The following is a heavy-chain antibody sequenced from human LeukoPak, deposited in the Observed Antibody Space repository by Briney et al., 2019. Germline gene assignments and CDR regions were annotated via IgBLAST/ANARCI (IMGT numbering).Heavy chain of an antibody. J-gene: IGHJ4*02. Sequence: SETLSLTCTVPGDSISSGVYYSGWIRQPPGKGLEWIGSFYYSGSLYYNPSLKSRVTISVDTSKNQFSLKLSSVSAADTAVYYCARRRDGYNLYYFDYWGQGILVTVSS. CDR2: FYYSGSL. CDR1: GDSISSGVYY. D-gene: IGHD5-24*01. V-gene: IGHV4-39*01. CDR3: ARRRDGYNLYYFDY.